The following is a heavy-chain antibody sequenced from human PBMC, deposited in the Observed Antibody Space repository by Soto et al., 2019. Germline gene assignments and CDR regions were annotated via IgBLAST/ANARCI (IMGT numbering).Heavy chain of an antibody. CDR1: GGSISSSSYY. D-gene: IGHD4-17*01. J-gene: IGHJ4*02. CDR2: IYYSGST. CDR3: ARHFYYGDYRGY. V-gene: IGHV4-39*01. Sequence: TSETLSLTCTVSGGSISSSSYYWGWIRQPPGKGLEWIGSIYYSGSTYYNPSLKSRVTISVDTSKNQFSLKLSSVTAADTAVYYCARHFYYGDYRGYWGQGTLVTVSS.